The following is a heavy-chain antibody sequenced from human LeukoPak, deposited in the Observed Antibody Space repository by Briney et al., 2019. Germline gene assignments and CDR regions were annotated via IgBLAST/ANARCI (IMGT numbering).Heavy chain of an antibody. CDR1: GASFSGDY. Sequence: SQTLSLTCAVSGASFSGDYWSWLRQPPGKGLEWIAEINHSGRSNFNPCLQGRVTISVDTSKNQFSLNLSSVTAADTARYYCARGLYDSGDYYYGIRAYYFDQWGQGTLVTVSS. CDR3: ARGLYDSGDYYYGIRAYYFDQ. V-gene: IGHV4-34*01. CDR2: INHSGRS. D-gene: IGHD3-22*01. J-gene: IGHJ4*02.